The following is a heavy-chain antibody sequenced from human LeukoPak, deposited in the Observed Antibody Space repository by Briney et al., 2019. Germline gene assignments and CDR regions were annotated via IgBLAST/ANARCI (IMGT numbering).Heavy chain of an antibody. J-gene: IGHJ6*03. CDR1: GFTFSSYG. Sequence: GGSLRLSCAASGFTFSSYGMSWVRQAPGKGLEWVSAISGSGGSTYYADSVKGRFTISRDNSNSTLYLQMTSLRADDTAIYYCAKEPNLSFYYMADWGKGTTVTISS. CDR3: AKEPNLSFYYMAD. D-gene: IGHD1-14*01. CDR2: ISGSGGST. V-gene: IGHV3-23*01.